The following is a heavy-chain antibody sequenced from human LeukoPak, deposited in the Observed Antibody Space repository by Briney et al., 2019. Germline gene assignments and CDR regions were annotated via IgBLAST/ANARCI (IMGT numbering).Heavy chain of an antibody. J-gene: IGHJ4*02. D-gene: IGHD1-1*01. CDR3: ARHETGPYFDY. CDR1: GYTFSDYW. V-gene: IGHV5-51*01. Sequence: GESLKISCKASGYTFSDYWIGWVRHMPGKGLEWMTIIYPDDSETRYSPSLQGQVTISADKSINTAYLQWSSLKASDTAMYYCARHETGPYFDYWGQGTLVTVSS. CDR2: IYPDDSET.